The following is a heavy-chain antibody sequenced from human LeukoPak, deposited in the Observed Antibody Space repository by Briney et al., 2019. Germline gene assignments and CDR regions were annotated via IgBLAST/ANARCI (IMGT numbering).Heavy chain of an antibody. CDR3: ASGYDSSGYNSN. CDR2: LYHSGTT. J-gene: IGHJ4*02. CDR1: GYSIAHGFF. D-gene: IGHD3-22*01. Sequence: SETLSLTCTVSGYSIAHGFFWAWIRQPPGGGLEWIGSLYHSGTTYYNTSLKSRISTSVDTSKNQFSLKLRLVTAADTAVYYCASGYDSSGYNSNWGQGTLVTVSS. V-gene: IGHV4-38-2*02.